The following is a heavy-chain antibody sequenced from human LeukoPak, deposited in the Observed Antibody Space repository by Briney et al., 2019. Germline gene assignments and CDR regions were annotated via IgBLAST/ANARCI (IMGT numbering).Heavy chain of an antibody. D-gene: IGHD3-10*01. CDR3: AKGGRGSWAGNTGD. Sequence: GGSLRLSCAASGFDFSSHGMNSVRQAPGKGREWGSTINFNGGRTYYADSVKGRFSVYRDNSTTTLYLQMNSVRVEDRAVYYCAKGGRGSWAGNTGDWGQGTLVSVSS. V-gene: IGHV3-23*01. CDR1: GFDFSSHG. J-gene: IGHJ4*02. CDR2: INFNGGRT.